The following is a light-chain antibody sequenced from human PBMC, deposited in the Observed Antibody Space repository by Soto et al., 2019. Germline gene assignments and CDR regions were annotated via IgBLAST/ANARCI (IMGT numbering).Light chain of an antibody. J-gene: IGLJ1*01. V-gene: IGLV1-40*01. Sequence: QSVLTQPPSVSGAPGQRVTISCTGSSSNIGAGYHVHWYQQLPGAAPKLLIYGNGNRPSGVPDRFSGSKSGTSASLAITGLQADDEADYYCAAWDDSLNGSVFGSGTKVTVL. CDR1: SSNIGAGYH. CDR2: GNG. CDR3: AAWDDSLNGSV.